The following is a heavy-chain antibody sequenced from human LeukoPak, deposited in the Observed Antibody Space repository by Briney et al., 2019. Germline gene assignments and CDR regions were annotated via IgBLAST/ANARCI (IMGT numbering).Heavy chain of an antibody. CDR3: ARAPFPLYSYGFHFDY. D-gene: IGHD5-18*01. J-gene: IGHJ4*02. Sequence: SETLSLTCTVSGGSISSSSYYWGWIRQPAGKGLEWIGRIYTSGSTNYNPSLKSRVTISVDTSKNQFSLKLSSVTAADTAVYYCARAPFPLYSYGFHFDYWGQGTLVTVSS. CDR2: IYTSGST. V-gene: IGHV4-61*02. CDR1: GGSISSSSYY.